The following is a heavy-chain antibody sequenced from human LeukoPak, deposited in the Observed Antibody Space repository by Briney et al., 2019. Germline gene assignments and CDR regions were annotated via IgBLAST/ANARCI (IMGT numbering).Heavy chain of an antibody. CDR2: IYGSESI. Sequence: SETLSLTCTVSGASISIYYWSWIRQPAGKGLEWIGCIYGSESINYNPSLRSRVTMSVDTSKNQFSLKLSSVTAADTAVYYCARVNSGWYGRLDYWGPGTLVTVSS. J-gene: IGHJ4*02. CDR3: ARVNSGWYGRLDY. V-gene: IGHV4-4*07. CDR1: GASISIYY. D-gene: IGHD6-19*01.